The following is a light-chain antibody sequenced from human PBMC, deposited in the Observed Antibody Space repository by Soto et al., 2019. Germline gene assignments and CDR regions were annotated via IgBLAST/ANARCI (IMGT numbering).Light chain of an antibody. CDR1: QSVSSY. CDR2: DAT. J-gene: IGKJ4*01. Sequence: EIVLPQSPATLSLFTGERATLSCRASQSVSSYLAWYQQKPGQAPRLLIFDATNRATGIPARFSGSGSGTVFTLTISSLEPEDFAVYYCQQRSNWPLAFRGGTKLELK. CDR3: QQRSNWPLA. V-gene: IGKV3-11*01.